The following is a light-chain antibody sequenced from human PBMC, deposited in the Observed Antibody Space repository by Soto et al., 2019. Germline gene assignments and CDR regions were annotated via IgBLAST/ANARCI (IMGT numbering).Light chain of an antibody. Sequence: QSALTQPASVSGSPGQSITISCTGTSSDVGAYNYVSWYQQHPGKAPKLMISGVSNRPSGVSNRFSGSKSGNTASLTISGLQADDEAEYYCSSYTGSSTPGVFGGGTKLTVL. CDR2: GVS. CDR3: SSYTGSSTPGV. J-gene: IGLJ3*02. V-gene: IGLV2-14*01. CDR1: SSDVGAYNY.